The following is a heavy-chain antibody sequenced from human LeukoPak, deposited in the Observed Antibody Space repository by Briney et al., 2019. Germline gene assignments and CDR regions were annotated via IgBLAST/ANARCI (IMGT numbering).Heavy chain of an antibody. V-gene: IGHV5-51*01. CDR1: GYSFTSYW. Sequence: GESLKISCRGSGYSFTSYWIGWVRQMPGKGLEWMGIIYPGDSDTRYSPSFQGQVTISADKSISTAYLQWSSLKASDTAMYCCARYDCSGGSCYSRGVDYWGQGTLVTVSS. CDR3: ARYDCSGGSCYSRGVDY. J-gene: IGHJ4*02. D-gene: IGHD2-15*01. CDR2: IYPGDSDT.